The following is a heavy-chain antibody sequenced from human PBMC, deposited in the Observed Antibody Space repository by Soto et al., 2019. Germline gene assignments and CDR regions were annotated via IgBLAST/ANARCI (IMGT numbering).Heavy chain of an antibody. J-gene: IGHJ5*02. CDR1: GGSISSYY. CDR2: IYYSGST. V-gene: IGHV4-59*08. CDR3: ARRLSFQSSNWFDP. D-gene: IGHD3-16*02. Sequence: QVQLQESGPGLVKPSETLSLTCTVSGGSISSYYWSWIRQPPGKGLEWIGYIYYSGSTNYNPSLKSRVTISVDTSKNQFSLKLSSVTAADTAVYYCARRLSFQSSNWFDPWGQGTLVTVSS.